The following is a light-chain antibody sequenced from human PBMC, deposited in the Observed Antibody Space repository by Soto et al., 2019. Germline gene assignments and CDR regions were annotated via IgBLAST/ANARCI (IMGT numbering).Light chain of an antibody. J-gene: IGLJ2*01. CDR3: ATWDYNLNGVV. Sequence: QLVLTQPPSASGTPGQRVSISCSGGSSNIGSTSVDWYQQVPGMAPKLLIYSNDQRPSGVPDRISGSKSGTSGSLVISGLQAEDEADYFCATWDYNLNGVVFGGGTQLTVL. CDR1: SSNIGSTS. V-gene: IGLV1-44*01. CDR2: SND.